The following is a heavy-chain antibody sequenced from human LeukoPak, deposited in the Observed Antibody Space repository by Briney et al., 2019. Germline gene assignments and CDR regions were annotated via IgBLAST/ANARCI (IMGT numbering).Heavy chain of an antibody. Sequence: SVKVSCKASGGTFSSYAISWVRQAPGQGLEWMGGIIPIFGTANYAQKFQGRVTITADESTSTAYMELSSLRSEDTAVYYCARDLEFSDGYTAMATENWFDPWGQGTLVTVSS. J-gene: IGHJ5*02. CDR3: ARDLEFSDGYTAMATENWFDP. CDR1: GGTFSSYA. V-gene: IGHV1-69*13. D-gene: IGHD5-18*01. CDR2: IIPIFGTA.